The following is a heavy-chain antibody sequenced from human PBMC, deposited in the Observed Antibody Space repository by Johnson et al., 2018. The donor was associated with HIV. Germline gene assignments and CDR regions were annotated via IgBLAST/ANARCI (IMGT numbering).Heavy chain of an antibody. V-gene: IGHV3-30*03. D-gene: IGHD2-8*01. Sequence: QVQLVESGGGVVQPGRSLRLSCVASGFTFSSYGIHWVRQAPGKGLAWVAIISYDGSNKNYADSVKGRFTISRDNSKNTLYLQLNNLRAEDTAVYYCARGACLKVYVSDDAFDIWGQGKMVTVSS. CDR2: ISYDGSNK. CDR1: GFTFSSYG. J-gene: IGHJ3*02. CDR3: ARGACLKVYVSDDAFDI.